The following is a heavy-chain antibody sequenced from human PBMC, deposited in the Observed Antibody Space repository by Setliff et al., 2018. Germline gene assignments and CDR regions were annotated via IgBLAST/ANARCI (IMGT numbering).Heavy chain of an antibody. J-gene: IGHJ6*03. V-gene: IGHV1-24*01. CDR1: GKTLTELS. CDR3: ATCVGTSWYDYNFYMDV. Sequence: GASVKVSCKLSGKTLTELSIHWVRQAPGKGLEWMGGFDPDDGETVYAQKFQGRVTMTEDTSTNTAYMELSSLRSEDTAVYYCATCVGTSWYDYNFYMDVWGIGPTVTVSS. CDR2: FDPDDGET. D-gene: IGHD1-26*01.